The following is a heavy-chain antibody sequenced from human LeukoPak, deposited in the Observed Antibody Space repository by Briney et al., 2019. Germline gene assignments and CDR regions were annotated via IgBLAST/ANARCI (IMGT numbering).Heavy chain of an antibody. V-gene: IGHV2-5*05. CDR3: AHSPVQRGYSYGGHFDY. CDR1: GFSLSTSGVG. Sequence: SGPTLVNPTQTLTLTCTFSGFSLSTSGVGEGWIRQPPGKALEWLALIYWDDDKRYGPSLKSRLTITKDTSKNQVVLTMTNMDPVDTATYYCAHSPVQRGYSYGGHFDYWGQGTLVTVSS. D-gene: IGHD5-18*01. CDR2: IYWDDDK. J-gene: IGHJ4*02.